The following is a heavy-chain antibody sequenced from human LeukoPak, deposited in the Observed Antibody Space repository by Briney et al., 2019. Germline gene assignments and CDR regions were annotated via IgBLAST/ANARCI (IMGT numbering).Heavy chain of an antibody. D-gene: IGHD3-22*01. V-gene: IGHV4-4*07. Sequence: TXSXTXXVXGGSIXXYYWSWIRQPAGKGLEWIGRIYTSGSTNYNPSLKSRVTMSVDTSKNQFSLKLSSVTAADTAVYYCARDLHYYDSSALDAFDIWGQGTMVTVSS. CDR1: GGSIXXYY. J-gene: IGHJ3*02. CDR3: ARDLHYYDSSALDAFDI. CDR2: IYTSGST.